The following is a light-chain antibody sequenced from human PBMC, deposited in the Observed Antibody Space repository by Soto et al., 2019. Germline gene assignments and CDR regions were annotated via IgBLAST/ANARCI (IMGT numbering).Light chain of an antibody. CDR1: QSVSSY. J-gene: IGKJ4*01. V-gene: IGKV3-11*01. CDR2: DAS. Sequence: TPSPATLSLSPGERATLSCRGIQSVSSYLAWYQQKPGQAPRLLIYDASNRATGIPARFSGSGSGTDFTLTISSLEPEDFAVYYCQQRSNWPLALTFGGGTKVDI. CDR3: QQRSNWPLALT.